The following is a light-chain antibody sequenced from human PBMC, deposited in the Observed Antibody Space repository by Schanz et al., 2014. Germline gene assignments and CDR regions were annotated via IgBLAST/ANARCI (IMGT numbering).Light chain of an antibody. J-gene: IGKJ4*01. CDR1: QNVDSN. CDR3: QQYGSSLLT. CDR2: GAS. Sequence: EIVMTQSPATLSLSPGETATLSCRASQNVDSNLAWYQQTPGQAPRLLMYGASTRANAISARFSGSGSGTEFTLTISSLQSEDFAVYYCQQYGSSLLTFGGGTKVEIK. V-gene: IGKV3D-15*02.